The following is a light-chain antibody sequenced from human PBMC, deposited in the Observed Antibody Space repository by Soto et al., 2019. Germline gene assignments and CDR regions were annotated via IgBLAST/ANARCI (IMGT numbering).Light chain of an antibody. J-gene: IGKJ5*01. CDR3: QQLNSYPIT. CDR1: QGISSY. CDR2: AAS. Sequence: DIRMTPSPSSLSASVGDRFTITCRASQGISSYLAWYQQKPGKAPKLLIYAASTFQSGVPSRFSGSGSGTEFTLTISSLQPEDFATYYCQQLNSYPITFGQGTRREIK. V-gene: IGKV1-9*01.